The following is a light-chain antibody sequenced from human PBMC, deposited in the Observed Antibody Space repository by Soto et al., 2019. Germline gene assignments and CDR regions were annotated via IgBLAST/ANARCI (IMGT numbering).Light chain of an antibody. V-gene: IGLV2-8*01. J-gene: IGLJ2*01. CDR1: SSDVGGYNY. Sequence: QSALTQPPSASGSPGQSGTISCTGTSSDVGGYNYVSWYQQHPGKAPKLMIYEVSKRPSGVPDRFSGSKSGNTASLTVSGLQAEDEADYYCSSYAGSNNFDVVFGGGTKLTVL. CDR3: SSYAGSNNFDVV. CDR2: EVS.